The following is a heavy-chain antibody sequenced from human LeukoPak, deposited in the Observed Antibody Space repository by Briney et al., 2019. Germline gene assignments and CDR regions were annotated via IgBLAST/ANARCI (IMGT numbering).Heavy chain of an antibody. Sequence: ASVTVSFKASGGTFNSYTINWVRQAPGQGLEWMGIINPSGGSTSYAQKFQGRVTMTRDTSTSTVYMELSSLRSEDTAVYYCARGRSSIAVAGTQYYFDYWGQGTLVTVSS. CDR2: INPSGGST. J-gene: IGHJ4*02. CDR3: ARGRSSIAVAGTQYYFDY. CDR1: GGTFNSYT. D-gene: IGHD6-19*01. V-gene: IGHV1-46*02.